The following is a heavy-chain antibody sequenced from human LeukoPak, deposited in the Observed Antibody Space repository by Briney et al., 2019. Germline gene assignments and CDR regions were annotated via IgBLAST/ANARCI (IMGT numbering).Heavy chain of an antibody. Sequence: KPGGSLRLSCVASGFTFSNYWMNWVRQAPGKGLEWVSAISGSGGSTYYADSVKGRFTISRDNSKNTLYLQMNSLRAEDTAVYYCAKSGSGWHFDSWGQGILVTVSS. J-gene: IGHJ4*02. CDR3: AKSGSGWHFDS. CDR1: GFTFSNYW. D-gene: IGHD6-19*01. CDR2: ISGSGGST. V-gene: IGHV3-23*01.